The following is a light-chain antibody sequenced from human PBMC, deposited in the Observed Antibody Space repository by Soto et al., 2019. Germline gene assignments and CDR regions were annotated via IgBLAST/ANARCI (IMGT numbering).Light chain of an antibody. Sequence: EIVLTQSPGTLSLSPGERATLSCRASQSVGGSYLAWYQQKPGQAPRPLIYGASTRATDIPARFSGSGSGTDFTLTISRLEPEDFAVYYCQQYGSSLWTFGQGTKVDIK. CDR2: GAS. J-gene: IGKJ1*01. CDR1: QSVGGSY. V-gene: IGKV3-20*01. CDR3: QQYGSSLWT.